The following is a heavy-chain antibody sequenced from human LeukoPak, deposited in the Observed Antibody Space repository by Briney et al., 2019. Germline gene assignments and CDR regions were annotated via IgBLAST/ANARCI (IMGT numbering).Heavy chain of an antibody. CDR1: GASIRSYY. V-gene: IGHV4-4*07. CDR2: IVPSGIT. Sequence: SATLSLTCTVSGASIRSYYWSWLRQPAGKGLEWIGRIVPSGITNYNPSLESRVTMSVDTSKNQFSLNLKSVTAADTAVYYCAKERAAPGSDFDYWGQGILVIVSS. J-gene: IGHJ4*02. CDR3: AKERAAPGSDFDY. D-gene: IGHD6-13*01.